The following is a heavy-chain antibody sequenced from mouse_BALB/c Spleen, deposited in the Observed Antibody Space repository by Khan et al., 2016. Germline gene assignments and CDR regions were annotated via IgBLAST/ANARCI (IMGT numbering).Heavy chain of an antibody. J-gene: IGHJ2*01. CDR1: GYTFTSYN. Sequence: QVQLQQSGAELVKPGASVKMSCKASGYTFTSYNMHWVKQTPGQGLEWIGAIYPGNGDTSYNQKFKGKATLTADKSSSTAYMQLSSLTSEDSAVYYCARNYYRYDYFDYWGQGTTLTVSS. V-gene: IGHV1-12*01. CDR3: ARNYYRYDYFDY. D-gene: IGHD2-14*01. CDR2: IYPGNGDT.